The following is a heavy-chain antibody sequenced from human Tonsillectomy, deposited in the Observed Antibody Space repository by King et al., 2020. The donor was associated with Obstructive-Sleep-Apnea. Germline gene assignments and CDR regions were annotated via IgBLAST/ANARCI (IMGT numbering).Heavy chain of an antibody. CDR3: ARLDSIVVVPAAMRY. Sequence: VQLVESGAEVKKPGSSVKVSCKASGGTFSSHAITWVRQSPGQGLAWMGGFIPIFVAANYPQTFPGRGTITADESTRTAYMELSSLRSEDTAVYYCARLDSIVVVPAAMRYWGQGTLVTVSS. CDR2: FIPIFVAA. D-gene: IGHD2-2*01. V-gene: IGHV1-69*01. J-gene: IGHJ4*02. CDR1: GGTFSSHA.